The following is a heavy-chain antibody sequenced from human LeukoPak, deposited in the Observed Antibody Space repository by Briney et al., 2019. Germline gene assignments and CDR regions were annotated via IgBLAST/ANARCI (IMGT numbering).Heavy chain of an antibody. CDR2: IYSSGST. CDR1: GGSTSSYY. V-gene: IGHV4-4*07. D-gene: IGHD3-3*01. CDR3: ARASDYDFWSGYVFDY. J-gene: IGHJ4*02. Sequence: PSETLSPTCTVSGGSTSSYYGSWVRQPAGKGLEWIGRIYSSGSTNYNPSLRSRVTMSVDTSKNQFSLKLSSVAAADTAVYYCARASDYDFWSGYVFDYWGQGTLVTVSS.